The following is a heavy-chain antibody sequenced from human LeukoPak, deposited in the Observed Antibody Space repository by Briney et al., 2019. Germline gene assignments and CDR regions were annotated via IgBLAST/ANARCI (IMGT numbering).Heavy chain of an antibody. CDR2: MNPNSGNT. CDR1: GYTFTSYD. Sequence: VASVKVSCXASGYTFTSYDINWVRQATGQGLEWMGWMNPNSGNTGYAQKFQGRVTMTRNTSISTAYMELSSLRSEDTAVYYCARARRPWSSEYFQHWGQGTLVTVSS. CDR3: ARARRPWSSEYFQH. V-gene: IGHV1-8*01. J-gene: IGHJ1*01. D-gene: IGHD3-3*01.